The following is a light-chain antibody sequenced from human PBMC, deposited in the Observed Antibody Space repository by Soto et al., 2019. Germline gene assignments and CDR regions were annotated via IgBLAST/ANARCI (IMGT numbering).Light chain of an antibody. J-gene: IGKJ4*01. V-gene: IGKV1-39*01. CDR2: AAS. Sequence: DIPMTQSPSSLSASVGDRVTITCRASQSISSYLNWYQQKPGKAPKLLIYAASGLQSGVPSRFSGSGSGTDFTLTISSLQPEDFATYYCQQSYSTPQLTFGGGTKVEIK. CDR1: QSISSY. CDR3: QQSYSTPQLT.